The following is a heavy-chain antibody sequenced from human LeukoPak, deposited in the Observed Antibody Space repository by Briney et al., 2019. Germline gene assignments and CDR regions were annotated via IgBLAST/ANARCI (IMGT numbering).Heavy chain of an antibody. CDR1: GYTFTSYD. V-gene: IGHV1-8*03. CDR3: ATSITGTQTDAFDI. D-gene: IGHD1-7*01. J-gene: IGHJ3*02. CDR2: MNPNSGNT. Sequence: ASVKVSCKASGYTFTSYDINWVRQATGQGLEWMGWMNPNSGNTGYAQKFQGRVTITRNTSISTAYMELSSLRSENTAVYYCATSITGTQTDAFDIWGQGTMVTVSS.